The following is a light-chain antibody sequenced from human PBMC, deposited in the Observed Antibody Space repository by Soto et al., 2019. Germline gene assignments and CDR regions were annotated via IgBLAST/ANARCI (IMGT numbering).Light chain of an antibody. J-gene: IGKJ1*01. CDR3: QQYKDGAWT. CDR2: DAS. CDR1: QRFDRY. Sequence: DIQLTQSPSTLSASVGDRFTATCRAGQRFDRYLAWYQQKPGKAPKLLVYDASTLEGGVPSSFSGSGSATEFILTIGSLQPDDFATYYCQQYKDGAWTFGQGTRVEIK. V-gene: IGKV1-5*01.